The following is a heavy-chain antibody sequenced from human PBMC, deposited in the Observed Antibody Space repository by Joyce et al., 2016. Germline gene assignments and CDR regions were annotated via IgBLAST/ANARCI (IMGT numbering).Heavy chain of an antibody. V-gene: IGHV3-23*01. CDR3: AKSLGFDYHYTMDV. D-gene: IGHD3-16*01. Sequence: EVHLLESGGGLVQPRKSLTLSCAASGFTFGNDAMAWVRQTPRKRLEWVSAIDGSGDTTAYADSVKGRFSISRDNSYSTLYLQMNSLRAEDTATYYCAKSLGFDYHYTMDVWGRGTTVIVSS. CDR1: GFTFGNDA. J-gene: IGHJ6*02. CDR2: IDGSGDTT.